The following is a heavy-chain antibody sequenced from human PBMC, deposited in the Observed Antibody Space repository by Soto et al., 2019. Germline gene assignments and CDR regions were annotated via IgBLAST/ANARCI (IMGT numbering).Heavy chain of an antibody. CDR2: IIPIFGTA. V-gene: IGHV1-69*01. CDR1: GGTFSSYA. CDR3: VRNHYDYVWGSYRYYYFDY. J-gene: IGHJ4*02. Sequence: QVQLVQSGAEVKKPGSSVKVSCKASGGTFSSYAISWVRQAPGQGLEWMGGIIPIFGTANYAQKFQGRVTITADESTSTAYMELSSLRSEDTAVYYCVRNHYDYVWGSYRYYYFDYWGQGTLVTVSS. D-gene: IGHD3-16*02.